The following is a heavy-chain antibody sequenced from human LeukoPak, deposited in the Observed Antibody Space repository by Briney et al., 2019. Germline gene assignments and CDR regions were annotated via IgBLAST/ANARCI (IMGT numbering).Heavy chain of an antibody. CDR1: RGSINYFC. V-gene: IGHV4-59*08. CDR2: IYYTGAT. CDR3: ARWNEGLDY. J-gene: IGHJ4*02. Sequence: SETLSLTCTVSRGSINYFCWSWIRQPPGKGLEFIAHIYYTGATDYNRSLQSRVSISVDTAKNQLSLRLNSVTAADTAVYYCARWNEGLDYWGQGTLVTVSS. D-gene: IGHD1-1*01.